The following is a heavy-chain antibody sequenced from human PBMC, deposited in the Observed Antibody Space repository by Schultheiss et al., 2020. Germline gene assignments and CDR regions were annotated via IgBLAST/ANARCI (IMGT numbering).Heavy chain of an antibody. V-gene: IGHV1-18*04. CDR3: ARVGRGSGSPTPTFGYYYGRDV. D-gene: IGHD3-10*01. CDR2: ISAYNGNT. CDR1: GYTFTSYG. Sequence: ASVKVSCKASGYTFTSYGISWVRQAPGQGLEWMGWISAYNGNTNYAQKLQGRVTMTTDTSTSTAYMELRSLRSDDTAVYYCARVGRGSGSPTPTFGYYYGRDVWGQGTTVTVAS. J-gene: IGHJ6*02.